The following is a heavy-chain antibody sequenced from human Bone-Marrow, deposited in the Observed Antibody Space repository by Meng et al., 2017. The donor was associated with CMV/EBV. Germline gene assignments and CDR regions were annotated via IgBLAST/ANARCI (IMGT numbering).Heavy chain of an antibody. Sequence: GFTFNSHSMHWVRQAPGKGLEWVASITSSGSSIYYADSVKGRFTISRDNAKNSLYVQMNSLRDEDTAVYYCARAGCVSTTCSLGWFDPWAREPWSPSPQ. D-gene: IGHD2-2*01. J-gene: IGHJ5*02. CDR2: ITSSGSSI. CDR3: ARAGCVSTTCSLGWFDP. V-gene: IGHV3-21*06. CDR1: GFTFNSHS.